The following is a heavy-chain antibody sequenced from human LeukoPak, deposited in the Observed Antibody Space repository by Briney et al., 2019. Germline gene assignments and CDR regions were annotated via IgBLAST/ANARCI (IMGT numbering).Heavy chain of an antibody. CDR1: GFTFSSYA. CDR2: ISYDGSNK. CDR3: ARSGGNPGITIFGVAISQTENWFDP. V-gene: IGHV3-30-3*01. D-gene: IGHD3-3*01. J-gene: IGHJ5*02. Sequence: GGSLRLSCAASGFTFSSYAMHWVRQAPGKGLEWVAVISYDGSNKYYADSVKGRFTISRDNSKNTLYLQMNSLRAEDTAVYYCARSGGNPGITIFGVAISQTENWFDPWGQGTLVTVSS.